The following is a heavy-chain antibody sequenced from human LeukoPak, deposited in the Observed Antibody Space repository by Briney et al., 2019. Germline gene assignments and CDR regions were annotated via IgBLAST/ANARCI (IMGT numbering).Heavy chain of an antibody. CDR2: IIPIFGTA. CDR3: ARGHSQQLDGAYFDY. V-gene: IGHV1-69*13. J-gene: IGHJ4*02. CDR1: GGTFSSYA. D-gene: IGHD6-13*01. Sequence: ASVRVSCTASGGTFSSYAISWVRQAPGQGLEWMGGIIPIFGTANYAQKFQGRVTITADESTSTAYMELSSLRSEDTAVYYCARGHSQQLDGAYFDYWGQGTLVTVSS.